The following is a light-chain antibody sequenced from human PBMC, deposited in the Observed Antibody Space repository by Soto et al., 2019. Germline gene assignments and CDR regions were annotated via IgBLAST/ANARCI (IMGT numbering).Light chain of an antibody. Sequence: QSALTQPPSASGSPGQSVTISCTGTSSDVGGYNYVSWYQQNPGKVPKLMIYEVNKRPSGVPDRFSGSKSCNTASLTVSGLQAEDEADYYCTSYAGGNNVFGTGTKVTV. V-gene: IGLV2-8*01. CDR1: SSDVGGYNY. CDR3: TSYAGGNNV. J-gene: IGLJ1*01. CDR2: EVN.